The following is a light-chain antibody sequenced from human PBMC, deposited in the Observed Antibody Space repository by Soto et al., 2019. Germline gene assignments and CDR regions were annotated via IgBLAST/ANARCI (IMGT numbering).Light chain of an antibody. CDR1: QGIRNY. Sequence: DIQLTQSPSFLSASVGDRVTITCRASQGIRNYLAWYQQKPGRAPKLLMYIASTLQTGVPSRFSGSQSGTEFTLTISSLQPEDFATYYCQQVNNYPITFGQGTQLEIK. CDR2: IAS. V-gene: IGKV1-9*01. J-gene: IGKJ5*01. CDR3: QQVNNYPIT.